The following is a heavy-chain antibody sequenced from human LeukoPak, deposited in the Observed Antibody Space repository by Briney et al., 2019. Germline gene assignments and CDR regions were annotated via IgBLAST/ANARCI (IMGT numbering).Heavy chain of an antibody. CDR3: AAASGNYGP. V-gene: IGHV3-23*01. D-gene: IGHD1-26*01. CDR2: ISDSGGTT. Sequence: GGSLRLSCAASGFTFSSYAMSWVRQAPGKGLERVSLISDSGGTTYYADSVKGRFTISRDNSKNTLFLQMNSLRAEDTAVYYCAAASGNYGPWGQGTLVTVSS. J-gene: IGHJ5*02. CDR1: GFTFSSYA.